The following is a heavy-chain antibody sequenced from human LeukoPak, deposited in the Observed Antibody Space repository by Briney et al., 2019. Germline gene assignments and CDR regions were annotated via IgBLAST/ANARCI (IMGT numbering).Heavy chain of an antibody. D-gene: IGHD5-24*01. CDR1: GFTISSYT. J-gene: IGHJ4*02. Sequence: GGSLRLSCAASGFTISSYTMNWVRQAPGKGLEWVSSIGSSSSYIYYADSVKGRFTISRDNAKNSLYLQMNSLRAEDTAVYYCARAGSGNNYYFDYWGQGTLVTVSS. CDR2: IGSSSSYI. V-gene: IGHV3-21*01. CDR3: ARAGSGNNYYFDY.